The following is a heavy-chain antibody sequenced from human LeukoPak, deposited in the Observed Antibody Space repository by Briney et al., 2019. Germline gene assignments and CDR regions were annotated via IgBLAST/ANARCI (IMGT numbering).Heavy chain of an antibody. CDR3: ARGSAIVATNPNWFDP. J-gene: IGHJ5*02. CDR1: GYSFTSYW. V-gene: IGHV5-51*04. CDR2: IYPGDSDT. Sequence: GESLKISWKGSGYSFTSYWIGWVRQMPGKGLEWMGIIYPGDSDTRYSPSSQGQVTISADKPISTAYLQWSSLKASDTAMYYCARGSAIVATNPNWFDPWGQGTLVTVSS. D-gene: IGHD5-12*01.